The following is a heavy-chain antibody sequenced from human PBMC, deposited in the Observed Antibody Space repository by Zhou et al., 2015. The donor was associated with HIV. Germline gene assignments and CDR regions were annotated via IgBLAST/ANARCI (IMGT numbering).Heavy chain of an antibody. D-gene: IGHD3-10*01. CDR2: TIPILGAT. CDR1: GGTFSSYA. V-gene: IGHV1-69*01. CDR3: ARSPYRPRGSGNYYYAMDV. J-gene: IGHJ6*02. Sequence: QVQLVQSGAEVKKPGSSVKVSCKASGGTFSSYAISWVRQAPGQGLEWLGGTIPILGATNYAQKFQGRVTITADESTTTAYMDLTSLRSDDTAVYYCARSPYRPRGSGNYYYAMDVWGQGTTVTVSS.